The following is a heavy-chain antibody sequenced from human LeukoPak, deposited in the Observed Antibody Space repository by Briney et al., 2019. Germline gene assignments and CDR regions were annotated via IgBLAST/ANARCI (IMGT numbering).Heavy chain of an antibody. CDR3: AKDEAPDYGDSLDYFDY. Sequence: PGGSLRLSCAASGFTFSSYGMHWVRQAPGKGLEWVAFIRYDGSNKYYADSVKGRFTISRDNSKNTLYLQMNSLRAEDTAVYYCAKDEAPDYGDSLDYFDYWGQGTLATVSS. V-gene: IGHV3-30*02. J-gene: IGHJ4*02. D-gene: IGHD4-17*01. CDR2: IRYDGSNK. CDR1: GFTFSSYG.